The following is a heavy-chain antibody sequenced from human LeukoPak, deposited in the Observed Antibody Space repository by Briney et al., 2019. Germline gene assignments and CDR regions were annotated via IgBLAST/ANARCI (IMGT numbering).Heavy chain of an antibody. V-gene: IGHV4-39*02. J-gene: IGHJ4*02. Sequence: PSETLSLICTVSGPSVSSSGYYWAWIHQPPGKGLEWIGYMLYSGGTYYNPSLKSRVTISVDTSKNQVSLKLASVTAADTAVYYCATDSSGYYSGYLDYWGQGTLVTVSS. CDR3: ATDSSGYYSGYLDY. CDR1: GPSVSSSGYY. D-gene: IGHD3-22*01. CDR2: MLYSGGT.